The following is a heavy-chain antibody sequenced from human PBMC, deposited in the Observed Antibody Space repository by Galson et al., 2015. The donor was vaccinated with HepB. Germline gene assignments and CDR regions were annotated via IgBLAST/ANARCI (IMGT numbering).Heavy chain of an antibody. J-gene: IGHJ4*02. D-gene: IGHD1-1*01. Sequence: SVKVSCKASGYTFNKYGISWVRQAPGQGLEWMGWISTKRGNTKHAQNFQGRVTMTTETSTNTAYVELRSLRSADTAVYYCARDDDWTLDYWGQGTLVTVS. CDR1: GYTFNKYG. CDR2: ISTKRGNT. CDR3: ARDDDWTLDY. V-gene: IGHV1-18*01.